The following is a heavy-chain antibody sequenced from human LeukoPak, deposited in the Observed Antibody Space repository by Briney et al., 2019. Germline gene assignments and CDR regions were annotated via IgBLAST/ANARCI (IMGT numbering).Heavy chain of an antibody. CDR3: ARGGVGATD. J-gene: IGHJ4*02. CDR1: GGSISSYY. Sequence: SETLSLTCTVSGGSISSYYWSWIRQPPGKGLEWIGYIYYSGSTNYNPSLKCRVTISVDTSKNQFSLKLSSVTAADTAVYYCARGGVGATDWGQGTLVTVSS. CDR2: IYYSGST. V-gene: IGHV4-59*08. D-gene: IGHD1-26*01.